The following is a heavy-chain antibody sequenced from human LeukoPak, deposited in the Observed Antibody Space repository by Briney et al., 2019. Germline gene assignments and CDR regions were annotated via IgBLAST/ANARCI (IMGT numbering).Heavy chain of an antibody. Sequence: ASVKVSCKASGGTFSSYAISWVRQAPGQGLEWMGWINPNSGGTYYAQKFQGRVTMTSDTSISTAYMELSRLRSDNTAVYYCARDLYGGTSATFDYWGQGTLVTVSS. V-gene: IGHV1-2*02. CDR1: GGTFSSYA. J-gene: IGHJ4*02. CDR2: INPNSGGT. CDR3: ARDLYGGTSATFDY. D-gene: IGHD4-23*01.